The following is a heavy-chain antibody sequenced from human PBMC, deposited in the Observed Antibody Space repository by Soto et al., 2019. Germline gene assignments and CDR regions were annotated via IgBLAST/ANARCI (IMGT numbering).Heavy chain of an antibody. V-gene: IGHV3-74*01. J-gene: IGHJ4*02. Sequence: GGSLRLSCTASGFTFSNYWMHWVRQAPGMGLVWVSRINSDGSSTSYADSVKGRFTISRDNAKNTLYLQINSLRDEDTAVYFCARGPKYSSSWYCFVYWGQGSLVTV. CDR3: ARGPKYSSSWYCFVY. D-gene: IGHD6-13*01. CDR2: INSDGSST. CDR1: GFTFSNYW.